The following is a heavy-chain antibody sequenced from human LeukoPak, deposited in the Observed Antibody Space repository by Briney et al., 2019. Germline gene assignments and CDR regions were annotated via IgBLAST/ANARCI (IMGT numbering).Heavy chain of an antibody. CDR3: AKDGLWFGDLTYFDY. J-gene: IGHJ4*02. V-gene: IGHV3-30*18. D-gene: IGHD3-10*01. CDR2: ISSDGTYK. CDR1: GFSFSTYV. Sequence: GGSLRLSCAASGFSFSTYVMSWVRQAPGKGLEWVAVISSDGTYKYYPDSVKGRFTISRDNSKNTLYLQMNSLRADDTAVYFCAKDGLWFGDLTYFDYWGQGTLVTVSS.